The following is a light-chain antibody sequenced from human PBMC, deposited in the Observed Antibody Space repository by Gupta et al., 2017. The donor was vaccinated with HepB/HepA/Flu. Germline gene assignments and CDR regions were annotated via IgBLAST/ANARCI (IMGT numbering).Light chain of an antibody. CDR2: DDS. CDR1: NIGSKS. J-gene: IGLJ2*01. V-gene: IGLV3-21*03. CDR3: QVWDSSSDHVV. Sequence: SYVLTQPPSVSVAPGKTARITCGGNNIGSKSVQWYQQKPGQAPVLVVYDDSDRTSGIPERFSGSNSGNTATLTISRVEDGDEADYYCQVWDSSSDHVVFGGGTKLTVL.